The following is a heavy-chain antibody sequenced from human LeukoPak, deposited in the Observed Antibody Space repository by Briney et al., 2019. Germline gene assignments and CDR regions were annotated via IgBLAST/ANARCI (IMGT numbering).Heavy chain of an antibody. V-gene: IGHV3-23*01. CDR3: ASVRFLEWLLFRDYFDY. J-gene: IGHJ4*02. CDR1: GFTFSSYA. Sequence: GGSLRLSCAASGFTFSSYAMSWVRQAPGKGLEWVSAISGSGGSTYYADSVKGRFTISRDNSKNTLYLQMDSLRAEDTAVYYCASVRFLEWLLFRDYFDYWGQGTLVTVSS. D-gene: IGHD3-3*01. CDR2: ISGSGGST.